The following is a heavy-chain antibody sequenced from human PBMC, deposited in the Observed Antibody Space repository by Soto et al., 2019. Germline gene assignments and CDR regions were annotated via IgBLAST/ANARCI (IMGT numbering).Heavy chain of an antibody. J-gene: IGHJ4*02. V-gene: IGHV1-18*01. CDR1: GYSYTTFG. D-gene: IGHD4-17*01. Sequence: HVQLVQSGAEVKKPGASVKVSCKPSGYSYTTFGISWVRQAPGQGLEWMGWMNSNSGKTDYAQKFQGRVTMTTDTFTRTAYMDLRSLTSDDTAVYFCVRDRLTVTGTKCFDYWGQGTLVTVSS. CDR3: VRDRLTVTGTKCFDY. CDR2: MNSNSGKT.